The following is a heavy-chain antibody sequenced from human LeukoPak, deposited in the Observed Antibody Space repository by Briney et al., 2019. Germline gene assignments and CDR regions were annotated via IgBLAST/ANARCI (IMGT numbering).Heavy chain of an antibody. Sequence: SETLSLTCAVYGGSFSGYYWSWIRQPPGKGLEWIGEINHSGSTNYNPSLKSRVTISVDTSKNQFSLKLSSVTAADTAVYYCASLDSYGVDYWGQGTLVTVSS. J-gene: IGHJ4*02. CDR3: ASLDSYGVDY. CDR1: GGSFSGYY. D-gene: IGHD5-18*01. V-gene: IGHV4-34*01. CDR2: INHSGST.